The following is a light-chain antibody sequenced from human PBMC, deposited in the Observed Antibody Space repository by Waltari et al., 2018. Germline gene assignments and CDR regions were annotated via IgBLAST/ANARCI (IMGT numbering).Light chain of an antibody. Sequence: QSALTQPASVSGSPGPSITVSCPGTSRDVGSYNLVSWYQKHPGKAPKLLIFEVSQLPSGISNRFSGSKSGNTASLTVSGLQAEDGADYYCSSYAGNRSVVFGGGTKLTVL. CDR2: EVS. V-gene: IGLV2-23*02. J-gene: IGLJ2*01. CDR1: SRDVGSYNL. CDR3: SSYAGNRSVV.